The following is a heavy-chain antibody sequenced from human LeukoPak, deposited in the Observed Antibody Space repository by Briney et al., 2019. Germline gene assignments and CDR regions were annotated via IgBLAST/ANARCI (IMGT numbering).Heavy chain of an antibody. Sequence: ASVKVSCKVSGYTFTSYGISWVRQAPGQGLEWMGCISPYNGHTNYAQPFQGRVTMTTDTSTSSGYMKLRSLRSDDTAFRSCARDKSGVSFYSWGQGTQVTVSS. CDR2: ISPYNGHT. J-gene: IGHJ4*02. CDR1: GYTFTSYG. V-gene: IGHV1-18*01. CDR3: ARDKSGVSFYS. D-gene: IGHD3-10*01.